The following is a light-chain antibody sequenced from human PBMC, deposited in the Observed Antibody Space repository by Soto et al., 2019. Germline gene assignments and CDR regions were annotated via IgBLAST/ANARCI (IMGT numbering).Light chain of an antibody. CDR3: QKYNHAPT. V-gene: IGKV1-27*01. CDR2: ATS. CDR1: QGIGTF. J-gene: IGKJ4*01. Sequence: DIQMTQSPSSLSTSVGDRVTITCRATQGIGTFLAWYQQKPGQVPKLLIYATSTLQSGAPSRFSGSGSGTDFTLTISSLQAEDVATYYCQKYNHAPTFGGGTKVEIK.